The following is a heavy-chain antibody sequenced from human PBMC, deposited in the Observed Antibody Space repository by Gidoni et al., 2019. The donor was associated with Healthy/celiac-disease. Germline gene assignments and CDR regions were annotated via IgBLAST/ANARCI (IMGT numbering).Heavy chain of an antibody. V-gene: IGHV3-9*01. J-gene: IGHJ4*02. D-gene: IGHD2-15*01. CDR3: AKLGGGYCTGCRCYSGFLDS. CDR1: GFNLDDYD. CDR2: ISLDSSNI. Sequence: EVQLVESGGGLVQPGRSVRLACTAYGFNLDDYDLHWIRQAPGKGLEWVSVISLDSSNIGYADSVKGRFIISRDSARNSLYLQMNSLRPEDTALYYCAKLGGGYCTGCRCYSGFLDSWGQGTLVTVSS.